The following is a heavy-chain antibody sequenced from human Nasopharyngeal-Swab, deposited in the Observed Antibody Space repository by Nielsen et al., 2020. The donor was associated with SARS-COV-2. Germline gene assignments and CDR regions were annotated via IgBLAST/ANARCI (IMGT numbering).Heavy chain of an antibody. CDR3: ARYRGGFYSSNWYFDY. D-gene: IGHD6-13*01. V-gene: IGHV4-39*01. Sequence: WIRKPPGKGLEWIGSIYYSGSTYYNPALKSRVTISVDTSKNQFSLKLSSVTAADTAVYYCARYRGGFYSSNWYFDYWGQGTLVTVSS. J-gene: IGHJ4*02. CDR2: IYYSGST.